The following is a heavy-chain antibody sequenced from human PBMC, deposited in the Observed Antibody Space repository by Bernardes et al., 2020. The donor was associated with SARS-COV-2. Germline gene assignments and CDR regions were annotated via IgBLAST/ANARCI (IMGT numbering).Heavy chain of an antibody. Sequence: GGSLRLSCAASGFPFDKYTMTWVRQAPGKGLEWVSSISGTGGNTYYADSLKGRFTISRDNSKSTFFLVMNLLRDDDTAIYYCAKTRGGGSVPIDVWGQGTLVTVSS. CDR1: GFPFDKYT. CDR3: AKTRGGGSVPIDV. V-gene: IGHV3-23*01. D-gene: IGHD1-26*01. J-gene: IGHJ4*01. CDR2: ISGTGGNT.